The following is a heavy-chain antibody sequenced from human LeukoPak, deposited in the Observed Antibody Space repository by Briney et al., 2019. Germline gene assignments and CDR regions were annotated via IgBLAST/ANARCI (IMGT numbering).Heavy chain of an antibody. CDR3: ASGRCSGGSCYYFDY. CDR2: IYSGGST. Sequence: GGSLRLSCAASAITFSTYAMSWVRQAPGKGLEWVSVIYSGGSTYYADSVKGRFTISRDNSKNTLYLQMNSLRAEDTAVYYCASGRCSGGSCYYFDYWGQGTLVTVSS. V-gene: IGHV3-53*01. J-gene: IGHJ4*02. D-gene: IGHD2-15*01. CDR1: AITFSTYA.